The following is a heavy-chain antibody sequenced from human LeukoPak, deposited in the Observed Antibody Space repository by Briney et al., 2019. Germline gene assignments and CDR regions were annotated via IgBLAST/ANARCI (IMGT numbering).Heavy chain of an antibody. V-gene: IGHV3-21*01. CDR2: XSSSSSYI. J-gene: IGHJ4*02. Sequence: PGGSLRLSCAASGFTFSSYSMNWVRQAPGKXXXXXXXXSSSSSYIYYADSVKGRFTISRDNAKNSLYLQMNSLRAEDTAVYYCARDEYYDILTGSRPDYWGQGTLVTVSS. CDR3: ARDEYYDILTGSRPDY. CDR1: GFTFSSYS. D-gene: IGHD3-9*01.